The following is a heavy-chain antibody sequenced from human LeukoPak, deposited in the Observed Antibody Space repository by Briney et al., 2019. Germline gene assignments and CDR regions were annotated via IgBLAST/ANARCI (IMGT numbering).Heavy chain of an antibody. D-gene: IGHD6-13*01. V-gene: IGHV3-7*01. CDR2: IKPDGSVG. J-gene: IGHJ4*02. CDR1: GFTFSNYW. Sequence: GGSLRLSCAASGFTFSNYWMTWVRQAPRTGLEWVANIKPDGSVGYYVDSVRGRFIISRDNAGNSLYLQMNSLRVEDTAVYYCTQNLVAAAGDHWGQGTLLIVSS. CDR3: TQNLVAAAGDH.